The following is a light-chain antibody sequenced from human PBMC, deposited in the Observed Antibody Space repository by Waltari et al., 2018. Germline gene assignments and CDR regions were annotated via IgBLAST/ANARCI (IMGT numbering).Light chain of an antibody. CDR2: DVS. CDR1: SSDVGGYNY. Sequence: QSALTQPASVSGSPGQSITISCTGTSSDVGGYNYVSWYQQHPGKAPKLMIYDVSNRPSGVSNPCSGSKSGNTASLTLSGLQAEDEADYYCSSYTRSSTRVVFGGGTKLTVL. J-gene: IGLJ2*01. CDR3: SSYTRSSTRVV. V-gene: IGLV2-14*03.